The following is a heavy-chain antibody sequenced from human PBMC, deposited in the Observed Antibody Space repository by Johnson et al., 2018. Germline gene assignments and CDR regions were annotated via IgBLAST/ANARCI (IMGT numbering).Heavy chain of an antibody. J-gene: IGHJ6*02. Sequence: QVQLQQWGAEVKKPGSSVKVSCKASGGTFSSYAISWVRQAPGQGLEWMGGIIPIFGTANYAQKFQGRVTITADESTSAAYMELSSLRSEDTAVYYCARDGIVGATRPSKYYSGMDVWGQGTTVTVSS. V-gene: IGHV1-69*01. CDR3: ARDGIVGATRPSKYYSGMDV. CDR1: GGTFSSYA. D-gene: IGHD1-26*01. CDR2: IIPIFGTA.